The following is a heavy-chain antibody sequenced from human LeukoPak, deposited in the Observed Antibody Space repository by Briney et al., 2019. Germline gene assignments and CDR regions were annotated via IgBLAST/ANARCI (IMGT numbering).Heavy chain of an antibody. Sequence: SETLSLTCTVSGGSISSSAYYWGWIRQPPGKGLEWIGTIYYSGNTYNNPSLKSRVTMTGDTSTSTVYMELSSLTSEDTAVYYCARVPGEGYYDSSGYYHWGQGTLVTVSS. J-gene: IGHJ5*02. CDR1: GGSISSSAYY. CDR2: IYYSGNT. D-gene: IGHD3-22*01. V-gene: IGHV4-39*07. CDR3: ARVPGEGYYDSSGYYH.